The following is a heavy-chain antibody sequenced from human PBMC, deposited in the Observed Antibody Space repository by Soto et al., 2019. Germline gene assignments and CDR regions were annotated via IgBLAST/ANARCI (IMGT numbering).Heavy chain of an antibody. V-gene: IGHV4-4*02. J-gene: IGHJ5*02. CDR1: GGSISSSNW. CDR3: AGESGGAQQLVRFDWFDP. Sequence: SETLSLTCAVSGGSISSSNWWSWVRQPPGKGLEWIGEIYHSGSTNYNPSLKSRVTISVDKSKNQFSLKLSSVTAADTAVYYCAGESGGAQQLVRFDWFDPWGQGTLVTVSS. CDR2: IYHSGST. D-gene: IGHD6-6*01.